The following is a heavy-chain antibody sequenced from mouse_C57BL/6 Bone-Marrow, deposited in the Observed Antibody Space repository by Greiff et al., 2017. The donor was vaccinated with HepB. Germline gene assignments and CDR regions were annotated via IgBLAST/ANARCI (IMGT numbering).Heavy chain of an antibody. CDR1: GFTFSSYG. Sequence: EVKLMESGGDLVKPGGSLKLSCAASGFTFSSYGMSWVRQTPDKRLEWVATISSGGSYTYYPDSVKGRFTISRDNAKNTLYLQMSSRKSEDTAMYYCARGAGGDYWGQGTTLTVSS. V-gene: IGHV5-6*01. CDR3: ARGAGGDY. J-gene: IGHJ2*01. CDR2: ISSGGSYT.